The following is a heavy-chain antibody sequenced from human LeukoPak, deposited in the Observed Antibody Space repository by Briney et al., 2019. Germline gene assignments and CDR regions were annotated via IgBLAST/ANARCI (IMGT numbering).Heavy chain of an antibody. V-gene: IGHV3-23*01. D-gene: IGHD6-13*01. CDR1: GFTFSSYA. CDR2: ISGSGGST. Sequence: GRSLRLSCAASGFTFSSYAMYWVRQAPGKGLEWVSAISGSGGSTYYADSVKGRFTISRDNSKNTLYLQMNSLRAEDTAVYYCAKPRPSYSSSWYDHWGQGTLVTVSS. J-gene: IGHJ5*02. CDR3: AKPRPSYSSSWYDH.